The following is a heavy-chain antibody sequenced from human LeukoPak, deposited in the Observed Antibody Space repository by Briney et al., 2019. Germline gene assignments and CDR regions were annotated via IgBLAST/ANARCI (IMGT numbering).Heavy chain of an antibody. CDR1: GGSISPYY. D-gene: IGHD6-19*01. J-gene: IGHJ5*02. Sequence: SETLSLTCIVSGGSISPYYWSWIRQPPGKGLEWIGYIYYTGSTYYNPSLKSRVTISVDTSKNQFSLKLSSVTAADTAVYYCARHGYSSGSLAWFDPWGQGTQVTVSS. CDR2: IYYTGST. V-gene: IGHV4-59*01. CDR3: ARHGYSSGSLAWFDP.